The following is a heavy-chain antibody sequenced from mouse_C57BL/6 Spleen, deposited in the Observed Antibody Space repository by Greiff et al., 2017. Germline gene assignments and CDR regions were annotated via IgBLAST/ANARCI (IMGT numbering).Heavy chain of an antibody. CDR3: ATYDYDASMDY. Sequence: VMLVESGAELVRPGTSVKVSCKASGYAFTNYLIAWVKQRPGQGLEWIGVINPGSGGTNYNEKFKGKATLTADKSSSTAYMQLSSLTSEDSAVYFCATYDYDASMDYWGQGTSVTVSS. V-gene: IGHV1-54*01. CDR1: GYAFTNYL. J-gene: IGHJ4*01. D-gene: IGHD2-4*01. CDR2: INPGSGGT.